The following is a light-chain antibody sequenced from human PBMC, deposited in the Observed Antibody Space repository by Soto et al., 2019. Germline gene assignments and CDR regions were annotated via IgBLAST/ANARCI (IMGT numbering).Light chain of an antibody. CDR1: QDIRSNY. J-gene: IGKJ1*01. CDR3: QQYDSSPWT. CDR2: GAS. Sequence: ETVLTQSPGTLSLSPGERATLSCRASQDIRSNYLAWYRQTPGQAPRLLIYGASKRASGIADRFSCSGSGTDFTLIISRLEPEDFALYYCQQYDSSPWTFGQGTKVEIK. V-gene: IGKV3-20*01.